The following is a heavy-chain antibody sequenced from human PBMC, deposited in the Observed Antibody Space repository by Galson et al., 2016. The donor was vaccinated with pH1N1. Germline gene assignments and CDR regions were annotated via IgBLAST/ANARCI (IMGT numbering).Heavy chain of an antibody. V-gene: IGHV3-53*01. CDR3: ARDRGEP. Sequence: SLRLSCAASGITVSNNYMSWVRQAPGKGLEWVSLIYSGGNTYYADSVKGRFTISRDSSKNTVYLQMNSLRADDTAVYYCARDRGEPWGQGTLVTVSS. J-gene: IGHJ4*02. CDR1: GITVSNNY. CDR2: IYSGGNT. D-gene: IGHD3-16*01.